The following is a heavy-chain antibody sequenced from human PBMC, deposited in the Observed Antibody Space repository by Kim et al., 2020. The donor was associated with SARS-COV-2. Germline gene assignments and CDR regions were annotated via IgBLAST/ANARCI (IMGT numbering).Heavy chain of an antibody. CDR1: GFTFSSYA. Sequence: GGSLRLSCAASGFTFSSYAMHWVRQAPGKGLEWVAVISYDGSNKYYADSVKGRFTISRDNSKNTLYLQMNSLRAEDTAVYYCARDPGTRSIAARPTYFD. J-gene: IGHJ4*01. D-gene: IGHD6-6*01. CDR3: ARDPGTRSIAARPTYFD. CDR2: ISYDGSNK. V-gene: IGHV3-30-3*01.